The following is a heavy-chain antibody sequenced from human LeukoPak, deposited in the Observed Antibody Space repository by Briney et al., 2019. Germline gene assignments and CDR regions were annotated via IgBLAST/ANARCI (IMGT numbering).Heavy chain of an antibody. V-gene: IGHV4-38-2*02. CDR2: IYHSGST. CDR3: ARDAPYYYDSSGYRLSYFDY. CDR1: GYSISSGYY. Sequence: MSSETLSLTCTVSGYSISSGYYWGWIRQPPGKGLEWIGSIYHSGSTYYNPSLKSRVTISVDTSKNQFSLKLSSVTAADTAVYYCARDAPYYYDSSGYRLSYFDYWGQGTLVTVSS. J-gene: IGHJ4*02. D-gene: IGHD3-22*01.